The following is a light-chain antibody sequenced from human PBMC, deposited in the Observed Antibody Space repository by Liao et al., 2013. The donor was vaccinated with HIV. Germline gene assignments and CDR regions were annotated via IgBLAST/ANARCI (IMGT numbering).Light chain of an antibody. J-gene: IGLJ1*01. V-gene: IGLV3-21*01. CDR2: YDS. CDR1: NIGSKS. Sequence: SYELTQPPSVSVAPGKTARITCGGNNIGSKSVHWYQQKPGQAPVLVIYYDSDRPSGIPERFSGSNSGNTATLTISRVEAGDEADYFCQVWDSTTAHYVFGTATTVTVL. CDR3: QVWDSTTAHYV.